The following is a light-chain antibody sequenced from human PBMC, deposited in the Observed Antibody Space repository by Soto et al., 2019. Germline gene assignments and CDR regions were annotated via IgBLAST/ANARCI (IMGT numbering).Light chain of an antibody. CDR1: HTISSSE. V-gene: IGKV3-20*01. CDR2: GIS. CDR3: QQYVRSSPRP. Sequence: EMVFTQSPGTLSLSPGERATLSCRASHTISSSELAWYQQKPGQAPRILMYGISRRATGIQDRFSGSGSGNDFTLTHPRRASEELAVYYCQQYVRSSPRPFGEGTKVEI. J-gene: IGKJ1*01.